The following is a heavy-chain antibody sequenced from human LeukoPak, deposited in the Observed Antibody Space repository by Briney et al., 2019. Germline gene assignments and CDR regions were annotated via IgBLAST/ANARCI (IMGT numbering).Heavy chain of an antibody. CDR3: ARAGSHWHYVY. Sequence: SETLSLTCTVSGGSVSSVSFYWGWIRQPPGRGLEWIGSIYYSGSTYYNPSLKSRVTISVDTSKNQFSLKLNSVTAADTAVYYCARAGSHWHYVYWGQGTVVTVSS. D-gene: IGHD3-10*01. V-gene: IGHV4-39*01. CDR2: IYYSGST. CDR1: GGSVSSVSFY. J-gene: IGHJ4*02.